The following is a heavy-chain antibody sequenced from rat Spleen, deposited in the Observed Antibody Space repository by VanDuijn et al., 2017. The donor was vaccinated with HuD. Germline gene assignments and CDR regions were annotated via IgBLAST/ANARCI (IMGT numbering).Heavy chain of an antibody. Sequence: QVQLQQSGAELAKPGSSVKISCKASGYTFTSYYISWIKQTTGQGLEYIGYTNTGSGGTKYNEKFKGKATLTVDKSSSTAFMQLSSLTPDDSAVYYCVRQAYYYDGNYHVPFFDYWGQGVMVTVSS. V-gene: IGHV1-43*01. CDR1: GYTFTSYY. CDR3: VRQAYYYDGNYHVPFFDY. J-gene: IGHJ2*01. CDR2: TNTGSGGT. D-gene: IGHD1-12*03.